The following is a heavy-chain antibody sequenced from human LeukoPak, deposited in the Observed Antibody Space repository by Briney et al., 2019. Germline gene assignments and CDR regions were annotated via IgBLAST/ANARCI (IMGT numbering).Heavy chain of an antibody. J-gene: IGHJ5*01. Sequence: PSETLSLTCAVSGGSISSGGYSWSWIRQPPGKGLEWIGYIYHSGSTYYNPSLKSRVTISLDTSANHFPLQLNSVTAADTAVYYCVRHDGRGGATMGAFDSWGEGSLVTVSS. CDR2: IYHSGST. CDR3: VRHDGRGGATMGAFDS. V-gene: IGHV4-30-2*03. CDR1: GGSISSGGYS. D-gene: IGHD5-12*01.